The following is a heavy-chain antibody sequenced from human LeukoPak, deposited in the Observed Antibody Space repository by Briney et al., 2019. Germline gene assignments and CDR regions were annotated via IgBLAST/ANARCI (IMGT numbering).Heavy chain of an antibody. V-gene: IGHV4-34*01. J-gene: IGHJ3*02. Sequence: SETLSLTCAVYGGSFSGYYWSWIRQPPGKGLEWIGEINHSGSTNYNPSLKSRVTISVDTSKNQFSLKLSSVTAADTAVYYCASPPVATIRDDAFDIWGQGTMVTVSS. D-gene: IGHD5-12*01. CDR3: ASPPVATIRDDAFDI. CDR2: INHSGST. CDR1: GGSFSGYY.